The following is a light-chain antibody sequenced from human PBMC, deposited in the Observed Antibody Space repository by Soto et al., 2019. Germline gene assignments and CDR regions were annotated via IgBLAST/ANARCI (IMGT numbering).Light chain of an antibody. Sequence: QSVLTQPPSVSGSPGQSVTISCTVTSSDVGDYEHVSWFQQLPGTAPKLRIYSNNQRPSGVPDRFSGSKSGTSASLAISGLQSEDEADYYCATWDDSLNGYVFGTGTKVTVL. CDR1: SSDVGDYEH. CDR2: SNN. J-gene: IGLJ1*01. V-gene: IGLV1-44*01. CDR3: ATWDDSLNGYV.